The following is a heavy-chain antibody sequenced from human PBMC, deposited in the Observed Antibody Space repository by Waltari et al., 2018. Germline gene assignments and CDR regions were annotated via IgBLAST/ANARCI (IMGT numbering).Heavy chain of an antibody. J-gene: IGHJ6*02. CDR3: ARGPSMVRGYYYYGMDV. Sequence: QVQLQESGPGLVKPSGTLSLTCAVSGGSLSSSNWWSWVRQPPGKGLEWIGEIYHSGSTNYNPSLKSRVTISVDKSKNQFSLKLSSVTAADTAVYYCARGPSMVRGYYYYGMDVWGQGTTVTVSS. V-gene: IGHV4-4*02. CDR2: IYHSGST. D-gene: IGHD3-10*01. CDR1: GGSLSSSNW.